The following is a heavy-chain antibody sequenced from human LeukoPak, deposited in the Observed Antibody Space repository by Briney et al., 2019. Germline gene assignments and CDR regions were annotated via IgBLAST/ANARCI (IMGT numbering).Heavy chain of an antibody. V-gene: IGHV1-69*05. CDR3: ARESGVVAATVFIYDFDY. CDR1: GGTFSRYA. D-gene: IGHD2-15*01. J-gene: IGHJ4*02. Sequence: ASVKVSCKASGGTFSRYAIRWVRQPPGQGLEWMGRIIPIFGTANYAQKFQGRVTITTDESTSTAYMELSSLRSDGTGVYYCARESGVVAATVFIYDFDYWGQGTLVTVSS. CDR2: IIPIFGTA.